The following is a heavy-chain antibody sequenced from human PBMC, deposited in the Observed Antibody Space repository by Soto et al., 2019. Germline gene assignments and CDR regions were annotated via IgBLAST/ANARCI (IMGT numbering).Heavy chain of an antibody. CDR2: INPNSGGT. CDR1: GYTFTDYY. CDR3: ARSPAPTMVREDREGTDV. V-gene: IGHV1-2*04. D-gene: IGHD3-10*01. Sequence: QVQLVQSGAEVKKPGASVKVSCKASGYTFTDYYIHWVRQAPGQGLEWMGWINPNSGGTNTAQKFQGWVALTWDTSIRTAYMELSRLKSGDTAVFFCARSPAPTMVREDREGTDVWGQGTTVTVSS. J-gene: IGHJ6*02.